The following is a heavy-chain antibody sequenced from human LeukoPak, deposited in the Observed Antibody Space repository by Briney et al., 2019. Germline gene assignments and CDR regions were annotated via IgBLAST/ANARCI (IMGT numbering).Heavy chain of an antibody. CDR3: ATHQQYGLLDY. CDR2: INPSGGST. Sequence: ASVKVSCKASGGTFSSYAISWVRQAPGQGLEWMGIINPSGGSTSYAQKFQGRVTMTRDTSTSTVYMELSSLRSEDTAVYYCATHQQYGLLDYWGQGTLVTVSS. D-gene: IGHD2-2*01. V-gene: IGHV1-46*01. CDR1: GGTFSSYA. J-gene: IGHJ4*02.